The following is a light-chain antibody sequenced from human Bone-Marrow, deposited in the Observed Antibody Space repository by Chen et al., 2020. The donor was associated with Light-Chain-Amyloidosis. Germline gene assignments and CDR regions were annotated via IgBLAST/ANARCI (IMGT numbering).Light chain of an antibody. Sequence: QSILTQPPSASGTPGQRVTISCSGSTSNIGTNFVHWYQHHPGTAPKLLIPRNNQRPSGVPARVSGSESGTSASLTISGLRSEDEADYYCGTWNDSVRGPVFGGGTKLTVL. J-gene: IGLJ3*02. CDR3: GTWNDSVRGPV. V-gene: IGLV1-47*01. CDR1: TSNIGTNF. CDR2: RNN.